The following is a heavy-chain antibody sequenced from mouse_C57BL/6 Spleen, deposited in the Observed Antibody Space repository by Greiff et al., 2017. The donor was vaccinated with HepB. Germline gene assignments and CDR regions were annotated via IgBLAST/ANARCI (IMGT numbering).Heavy chain of an antibody. D-gene: IGHD1-1*01. J-gene: IGHJ4*01. Sequence: VQLQQSGAELVMPGASVKLSCKASGYTFTSYWMHWVKQRPGQGLEWIGEIDPSDSYTNYNQKFKGKSTLTVDKSSSTAYMQLSSLTSEDYAVYYCARWGYGSSYAMDYWGQGTSVTVSS. CDR1: GYTFTSYW. CDR3: ARWGYGSSYAMDY. CDR2: IDPSDSYT. V-gene: IGHV1-69*01.